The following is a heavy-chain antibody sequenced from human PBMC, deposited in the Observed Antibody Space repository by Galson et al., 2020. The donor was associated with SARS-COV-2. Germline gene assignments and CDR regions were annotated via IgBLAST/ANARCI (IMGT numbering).Heavy chain of an antibody. CDR1: GFTFSSYA. V-gene: IGHV3-30-3*01. J-gene: IGHJ4*02. CDR2: ISYDGSNK. D-gene: IGHD1-26*01. CDR3: ARPDSGSYYRPFVY. Sequence: GESLKISCAASGFTFSSYAMHWVRQAPGKGLEWVAVISYDGSNKYYADSVKGRFTISRDNSKNTLYLQMNSLRADDTAVYYCARPDSGSYYRPFVYWGQGALVTVSS.